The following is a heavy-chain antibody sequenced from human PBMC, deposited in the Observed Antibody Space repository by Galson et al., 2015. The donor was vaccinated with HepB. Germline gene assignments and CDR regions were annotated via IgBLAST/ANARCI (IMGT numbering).Heavy chain of an antibody. CDR2: ISGSGGSK. Sequence: SLRLSCAASGFTFSSFAMHWVRQAPGKGLEWVSVISGSGGSKYYADSVKGRFTISRDNSKNTLYLQMNSLRTEDTAVYYCAKDGVRFLEGFLFDYWGQGTLVTVSS. CDR3: AKDGVRFLEGFLFDY. J-gene: IGHJ4*02. CDR1: GFTFSSFA. V-gene: IGHV3-30-3*02. D-gene: IGHD3-3*01.